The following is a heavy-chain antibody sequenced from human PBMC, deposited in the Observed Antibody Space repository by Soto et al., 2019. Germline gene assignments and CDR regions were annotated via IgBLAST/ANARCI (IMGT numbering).Heavy chain of an antibody. CDR1: GGSISSGGYS. CDR2: IYHSGST. CDR3: ARARVVRGVITAYYFDY. Sequence: PSETLSLTCAVSGGSISSGGYSWSWIRQPPGKSLEWIGYIYHSGSTYYNPSLKSRVTISVDRSKNQFSLKLSSVTAADTAVYYCARARVVRGVITAYYFDYWGQGTLVTVSS. V-gene: IGHV4-30-2*01. J-gene: IGHJ4*02. D-gene: IGHD3-10*01.